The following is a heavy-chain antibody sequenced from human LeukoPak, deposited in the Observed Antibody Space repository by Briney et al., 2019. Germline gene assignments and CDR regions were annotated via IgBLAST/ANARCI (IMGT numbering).Heavy chain of an antibody. CDR2: IYYSGYT. Sequence: SETLSLTCTVSGGSISSYYWSWIRQPPGKGLEWIGYIYYSGYTDYNPSLKSRVTISVHTSKNQFSLKLSSVTAADTAVYYCARGRRRGYYYDSSGYSPPDYWGQGTLVTVSS. CDR1: GGSISSYY. CDR3: ARGRRRGYYYDSSGYSPPDY. J-gene: IGHJ4*02. D-gene: IGHD3-22*01. V-gene: IGHV4-59*12.